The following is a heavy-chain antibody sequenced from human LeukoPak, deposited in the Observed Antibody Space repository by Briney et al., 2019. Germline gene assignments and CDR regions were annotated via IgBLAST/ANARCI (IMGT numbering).Heavy chain of an antibody. D-gene: IGHD4-23*01. Sequence: ASVKVSCKASGYTFTGYYMHWVRQAPGQGLEWMGWINPNSGGTNYAQKFQGRVTMTRDMSISTAYMELSRLRSDDTAVYYCARATSGGGNSVHDYWGQGTLVTVSS. CDR1: GYTFTGYY. J-gene: IGHJ4*02. CDR3: ARATSGGGNSVHDY. V-gene: IGHV1-2*02. CDR2: INPNSGGT.